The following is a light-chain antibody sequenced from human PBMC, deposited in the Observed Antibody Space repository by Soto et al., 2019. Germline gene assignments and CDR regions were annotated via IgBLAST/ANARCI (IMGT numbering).Light chain of an antibody. CDR2: GAS. V-gene: IGKV3-15*01. Sequence: EMVMTQSPATLSVSPGERATLSCRASQSVSSNLAWYQQKPGQAPRLLIYGASTRATGIPARFSGSGSGTEFTLTISSLQSEDFAVYYCQQYNNWWKFGQGTKVEIK. CDR1: QSVSSN. J-gene: IGKJ1*01. CDR3: QQYNNWWK.